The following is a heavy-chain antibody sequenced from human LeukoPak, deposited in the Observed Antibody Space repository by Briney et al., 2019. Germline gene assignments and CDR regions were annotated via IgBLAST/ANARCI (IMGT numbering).Heavy chain of an antibody. CDR3: AGGRALLRPPYYMDV. CDR2: IYTSGST. CDR1: GGSISSYY. V-gene: IGHV4-4*07. Sequence: PSETLSLTCSVSGGSISSYYWSWIRQPAGKGLEWIGRIYTSGSTNYNPSLKSRATMSVDTSKNQFSLKLSSVTAADTAVYYCAGGRALLRPPYYMDVWGKGTTVTVSS. J-gene: IGHJ6*03. D-gene: IGHD2-15*01.